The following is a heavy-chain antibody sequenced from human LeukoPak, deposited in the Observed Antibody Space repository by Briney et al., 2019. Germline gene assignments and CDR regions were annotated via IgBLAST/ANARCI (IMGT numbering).Heavy chain of an antibody. V-gene: IGHV4-30-4*01. CDR3: ARGLSITIFGVVLPTNYYGMDV. D-gene: IGHD3-3*01. CDR2: IYYSGST. J-gene: IGHJ6*02. CDR1: GGSISSGDYS. Sequence: SETLSLTCTVSGGSISSGDYSWSWIRQPPGKGLEWIGYIYYSGSTYYNPSLKSRVTISVDTSKNQFSLKLSSVTAADTAVYYCARGLSITIFGVVLPTNYYGMDVWGQGTTVTVSS.